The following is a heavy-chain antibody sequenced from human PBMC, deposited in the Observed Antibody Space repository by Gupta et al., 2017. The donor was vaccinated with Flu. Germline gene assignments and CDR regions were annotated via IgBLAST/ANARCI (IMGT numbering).Heavy chain of an antibody. Sequence: QVQLQESGPGLVKPSETLSLTCTVPGGSISSYYWSWIRQPPGKGLEWIGYIYYSGSTNYNPSLKSRVTISVDTSKIQFSLKLSSVTAADTAVYYCARGGLGYSYGHFDYWGQGTLVTVSS. CDR1: GGSISSYY. J-gene: IGHJ4*02. D-gene: IGHD5-18*01. CDR3: ARGGLGYSYGHFDY. V-gene: IGHV4-59*01. CDR2: IYYSGST.